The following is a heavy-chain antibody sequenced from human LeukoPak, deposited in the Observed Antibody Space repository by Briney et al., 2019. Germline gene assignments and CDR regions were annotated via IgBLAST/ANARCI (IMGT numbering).Heavy chain of an antibody. Sequence: ASVKVSCKASGYTFTSYGISWVRQAPGQGLEWMGWINAYNGNTNYAQKLQGRVTMTTDTSTSTAYMELRSLRSDDTAVYYCARSGNWYYYDSSGDGGWEFDYWGQGTLVTVSS. J-gene: IGHJ4*02. CDR1: GYTFTSYG. CDR2: INAYNGNT. CDR3: ARSGNWYYYDSSGDGGWEFDY. D-gene: IGHD3-22*01. V-gene: IGHV1-18*01.